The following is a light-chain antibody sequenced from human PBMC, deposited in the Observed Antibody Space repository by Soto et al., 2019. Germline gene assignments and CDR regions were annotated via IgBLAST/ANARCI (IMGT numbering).Light chain of an antibody. CDR3: SSYTSSSTLVV. Sequence: QSALTHPASVSGSPGQSITISCTGTSSDVGGYNYVSWYQQHPGKAPKLMIYDVSNRPSGVSNRFSGSKSGNTASLTISGLQAEDEADYYCSSYTSSSTLVVFGTGTKLTVL. CDR2: DVS. V-gene: IGLV2-14*01. J-gene: IGLJ1*01. CDR1: SSDVGGYNY.